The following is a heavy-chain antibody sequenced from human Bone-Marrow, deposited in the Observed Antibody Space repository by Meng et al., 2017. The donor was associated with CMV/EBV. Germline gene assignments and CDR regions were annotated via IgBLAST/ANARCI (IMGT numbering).Heavy chain of an antibody. D-gene: IGHD3-10*01. CDR3: ARDGLIWFGELLGTNFDYYYGMDV. J-gene: IGHJ6*02. Sequence: ASVKVSCKASGYTFTGYYMHWVRQAPGQGLEWMGWINPNSGGTNYAQKFQGRVTMTRDTSISTAYVELSRLRSDDTALYYCARDGLIWFGELLGTNFDYYYGMDVWGQGTTVTVSS. V-gene: IGHV1-2*02. CDR2: INPNSGGT. CDR1: GYTFTGYY.